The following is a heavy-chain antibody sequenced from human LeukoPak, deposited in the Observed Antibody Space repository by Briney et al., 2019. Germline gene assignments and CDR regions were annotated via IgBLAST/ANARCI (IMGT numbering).Heavy chain of an antibody. V-gene: IGHV4-34*01. CDR1: GGSFSGYY. D-gene: IGHD3-3*01. CDR3: ARLWRYYFDY. Sequence: SETLSLTCAVYGGSFSGYYWSWIRQPPGKGLEWIGEINHSGSTNYNPSLKSRVTISVDTSKNQFSLKLSSVTAADTAVYYCARLWRYYFDYWGQGTLVTVSS. CDR2: INHSGST. J-gene: IGHJ4*02.